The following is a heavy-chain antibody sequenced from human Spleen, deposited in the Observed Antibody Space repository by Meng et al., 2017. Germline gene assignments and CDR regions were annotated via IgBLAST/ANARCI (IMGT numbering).Heavy chain of an antibody. J-gene: IGHJ4*02. CDR2: ISYDGSNK. D-gene: IGHD4-17*01. CDR3: ARVVLRRRYGDPLFFDY. CDR1: GFTFSSYA. Sequence: GESLKISCAASGFTFSSYAMHWVRQAPGKGLEWVAVISYDGSNKYYADSVKGRFTISRDNSKNTLYLQMNSLRAEDTAVYYCARVVLRRRYGDPLFFDYWGQGTLVTVSS. V-gene: IGHV3-30*01.